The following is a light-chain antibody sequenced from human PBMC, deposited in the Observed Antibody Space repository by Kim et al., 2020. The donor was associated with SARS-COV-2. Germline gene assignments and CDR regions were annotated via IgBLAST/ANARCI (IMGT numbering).Light chain of an antibody. Sequence: VAVGQTARITCGGNNSGSKNVHWYQQKPGQAPVLVIYRDSNRPSGIPERFSGSNSGNTATLTISRAQAGDEADYYCQVWDSSTVVFGGGTQLTVL. J-gene: IGLJ2*01. CDR1: NSGSKN. CDR3: QVWDSSTVV. V-gene: IGLV3-9*01. CDR2: RDS.